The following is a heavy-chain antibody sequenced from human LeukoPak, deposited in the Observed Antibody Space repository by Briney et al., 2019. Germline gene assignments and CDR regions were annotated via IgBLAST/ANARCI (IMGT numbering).Heavy chain of an antibody. CDR2: ISSSGSTI. CDR1: GFTFSSYE. CDR3: ASGGRPRYSGYEKYFDY. V-gene: IGHV3-48*03. Sequence: PGGSLRLSCAASGFTFSSYEMNWVRQAPGKGLEWVSYISSSGSTIYYADSVKGRFTISRDNAKNSLYLQMNSLRAEDTAVYYCASGGRPRYSGYEKYFDYWGQGTLVTVSS. J-gene: IGHJ4*02. D-gene: IGHD5-12*01.